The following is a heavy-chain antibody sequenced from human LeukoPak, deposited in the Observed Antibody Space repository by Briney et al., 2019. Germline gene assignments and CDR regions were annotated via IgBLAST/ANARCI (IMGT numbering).Heavy chain of an antibody. CDR3: ARVPHRIAVAGTLPLDY. Sequence: PAETLSLTCTVSGYSISIGCDLGWIRHPPGNGLDWIGSIYHSESTYYNPSLKSRLTISVDTSKNQFSLKLVSVTDADTAVYHCARVPHRIAVAGTLPLDYWRQGTLVTV. CDR2: IYHSEST. J-gene: IGHJ4*02. CDR1: GYSISIGCD. D-gene: IGHD6-19*01. V-gene: IGHV4-38-2*02.